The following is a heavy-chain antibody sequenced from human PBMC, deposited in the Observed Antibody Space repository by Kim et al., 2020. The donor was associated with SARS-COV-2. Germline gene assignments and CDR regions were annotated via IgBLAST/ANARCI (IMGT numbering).Heavy chain of an antibody. J-gene: IGHJ5*02. D-gene: IGHD2-2*01. Sequence: NAYAVSVQSRITITPDTSKNQFSLQRNSVTPEDTAVYYCARTMPGGWFDPWGQGTLVTVSS. CDR3: ARTMPGGWFDP. V-gene: IGHV6-1*01. CDR2: N.